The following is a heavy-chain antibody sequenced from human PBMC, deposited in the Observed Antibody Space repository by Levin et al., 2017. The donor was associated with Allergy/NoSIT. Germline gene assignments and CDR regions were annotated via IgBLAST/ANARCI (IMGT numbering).Heavy chain of an antibody. CDR3: ARGSPYGGYDFWSGYLYYYGMDV. D-gene: IGHD3-3*01. CDR1: GFTFSSYS. CDR2: ISSSSSYI. J-gene: IGHJ6*02. V-gene: IGHV3-21*01. Sequence: ETLSLTCAASGFTFSSYSMNWVRQAPGKGLEWVSSISSSSSYIYYADSVKGRFTISRDNAKNSLYLQMNSLRAEDTAVYYCARGSPYGGYDFWSGYLYYYGMDVWGQGTTVTVSS.